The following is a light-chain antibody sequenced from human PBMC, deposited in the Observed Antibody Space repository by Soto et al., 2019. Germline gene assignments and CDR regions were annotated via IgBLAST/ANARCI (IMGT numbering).Light chain of an antibody. CDR1: SGHSSYI. CDR3: ETWDSNTHTV. V-gene: IGLV4-60*02. CDR2: LEGSGSY. J-gene: IGLJ3*02. Sequence: QTVGTQSSSASASLGSSVKLTCTLSSGHSSYIIAWHQQQPGKDPRYLMKLEGSGSYNKGSGVPDRFSGSSSGADRYLTISNLQFEDEADYYCETWDSNTHTVFGGGTKLTVL.